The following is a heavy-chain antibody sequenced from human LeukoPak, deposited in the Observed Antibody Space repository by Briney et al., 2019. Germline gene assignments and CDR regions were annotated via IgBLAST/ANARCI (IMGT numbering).Heavy chain of an antibody. CDR3: ARKLVVVPAAPRYYMDV. Sequence: PSETLSLTCTVSGGSISSSSYYWGWIRQPPGKGLEWIGSIYYSGSTYYNPSLKSRVTISVDTSKNQFSLKLSSVTAADTAVYYCARKLVVVPAAPRYYMDVWGKGTTVTVSS. D-gene: IGHD2-2*01. CDR1: GGSISSSSYY. CDR2: IYYSGST. J-gene: IGHJ6*03. V-gene: IGHV4-39*01.